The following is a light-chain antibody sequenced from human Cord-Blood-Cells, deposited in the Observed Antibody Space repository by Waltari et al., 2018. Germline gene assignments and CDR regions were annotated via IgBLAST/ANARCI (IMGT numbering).Light chain of an antibody. V-gene: IGLV2-23*01. CDR2: EGS. J-gene: IGLJ3*02. CDR3: CSYAGSSTWV. CDR1: SSDVGSYNL. Sequence: QSALTQPASVSGSPGQSITISCTGTSSDVGSYNLVSWYQQHPGKAPKLMLYEGSKRPSGVSNRFSGSTFGNTASLTISGLQAEDEADYYCCSYAGSSTWVFGGGTKLTVL.